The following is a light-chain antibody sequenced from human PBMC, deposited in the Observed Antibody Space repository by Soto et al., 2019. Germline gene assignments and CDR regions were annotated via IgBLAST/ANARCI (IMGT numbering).Light chain of an antibody. J-gene: IGKJ1*01. Sequence: EIVLTQSPATLSLSPGERATLSCGASQSVSSGYLSWYQQKPGQAPRLLIYGASTRATGVPDRFSGSGSGTDFTLTISRLEPEDFAVYYCQQYTGSPWTFGQGTKVEIK. CDR3: QQYTGSPWT. CDR1: QSVSSGY. V-gene: IGKV3-20*01. CDR2: GAS.